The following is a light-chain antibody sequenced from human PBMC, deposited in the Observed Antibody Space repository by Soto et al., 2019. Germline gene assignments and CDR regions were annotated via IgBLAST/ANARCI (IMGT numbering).Light chain of an antibody. V-gene: IGLV2-14*01. CDR2: DVS. CDR3: SSYASSSPFV. CDR1: GNDVGGYKY. Sequence: QSALTQPASVSGSPGQSITISCTGTGNDVGGYKYVSWYQQLPGKAPKLMIYDVSYRPSGVSDRFSGSKSGNTASLIISGLQAEDEADYYCSSYASSSPFVFGTGTKLTVL. J-gene: IGLJ1*01.